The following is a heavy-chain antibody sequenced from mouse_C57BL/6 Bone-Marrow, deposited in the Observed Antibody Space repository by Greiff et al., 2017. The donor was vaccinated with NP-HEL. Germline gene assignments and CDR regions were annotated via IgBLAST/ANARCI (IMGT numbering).Heavy chain of an antibody. Sequence: VQLQQPGAELVRPGASVKLSCTASGFNIKDDYMHWVKQRPEQGLEWIGWIHPSDGDTEYAPKFQGKATLTVDTSSNAAYLQLSSLTSEDTAVYCCTTGLLCYWYLGAWGTGTTVTGSS. CDR2: IHPSDGDT. J-gene: IGHJ1*03. V-gene: IGHV14-4*01. D-gene: IGHD2-3*01. CDR3: TTGLLCYWYLGA. CDR1: GFNIKDDY.